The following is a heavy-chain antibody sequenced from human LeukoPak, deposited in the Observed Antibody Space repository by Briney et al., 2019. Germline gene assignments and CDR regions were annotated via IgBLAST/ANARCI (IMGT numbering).Heavy chain of an antibody. D-gene: IGHD3-10*01. V-gene: IGHV3-23*01. Sequence: GGSLTPSGAPSGFTFGSYAMSCVRNAPGKGLEWVSAISGSGGSRYYADSVKGRFTISRDNSKNTLYLQMNSLSAEDTAVYYCAKDIENGSGSYSVDYWGQGTLVTVSS. CDR1: GFTFGSYA. J-gene: IGHJ4*02. CDR3: AKDIENGSGSYSVDY. CDR2: ISGSGGSR.